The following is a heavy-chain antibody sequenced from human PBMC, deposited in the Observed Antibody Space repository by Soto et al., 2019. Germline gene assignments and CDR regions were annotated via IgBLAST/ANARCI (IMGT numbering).Heavy chain of an antibody. Sequence: ASVKVSCKASGGTFSSYAISWVRQAPGQGLEWMGGIIPILGTANYAQKFQGRVTITADESTSTAYMELSSLRSEDTAVYYCARATIFGVGPNDPWGQGTLVTVSS. CDR2: IIPILGTA. D-gene: IGHD3-3*01. J-gene: IGHJ5*02. CDR3: ARATIFGVGPNDP. V-gene: IGHV1-69*13. CDR1: GGTFSSYA.